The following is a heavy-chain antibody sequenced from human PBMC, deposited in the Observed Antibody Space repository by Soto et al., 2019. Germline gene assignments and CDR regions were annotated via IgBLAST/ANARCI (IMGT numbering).Heavy chain of an antibody. Sequence: GESLKISCRTSGYSFTSHWIGWVRQMPGKGLEWMGIIYPDDSDTRYSPSFQGQVTISVYKSISTAFLQWSSLKASDTAIYYCARPKDYGGNSFPQMFDYWGQGTLVTVSS. D-gene: IGHD4-17*01. CDR1: GYSFTSHW. CDR2: IYPDDSDT. CDR3: ARPKDYGGNSFPQMFDY. J-gene: IGHJ4*02. V-gene: IGHV5-51*01.